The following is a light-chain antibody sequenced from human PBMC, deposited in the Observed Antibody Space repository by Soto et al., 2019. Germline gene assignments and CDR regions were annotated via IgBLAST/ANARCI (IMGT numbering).Light chain of an antibody. CDR2: AAS. Sequence: MVIAQSPASLSVSPGEIAILCCSASQSISINVAWYQQKPGQAPRLLIYAASNRATGVPARFSGSWSGTEFTLTITSLQSEDFAVYYCQQYNQGITFGQGTRLEIK. J-gene: IGKJ5*01. V-gene: IGKV3-15*01. CDR1: QSISIN. CDR3: QQYNQGIT.